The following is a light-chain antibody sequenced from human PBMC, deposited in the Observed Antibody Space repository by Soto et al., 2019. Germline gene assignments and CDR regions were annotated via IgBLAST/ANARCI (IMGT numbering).Light chain of an antibody. Sequence: QSVLTQPASVSGSPGQAITISCTGTSSDVGGYTYVSWYQQHPGKAPKFIIYDVSNRPSGVSNRFSGSKSGNTASLTISGLQAEDEADYYCSSYTTNTTRQLVFGTGTKVTVL. CDR1: SSDVGGYTY. CDR2: DVS. CDR3: SSYTTNTTRQLV. V-gene: IGLV2-14*01. J-gene: IGLJ1*01.